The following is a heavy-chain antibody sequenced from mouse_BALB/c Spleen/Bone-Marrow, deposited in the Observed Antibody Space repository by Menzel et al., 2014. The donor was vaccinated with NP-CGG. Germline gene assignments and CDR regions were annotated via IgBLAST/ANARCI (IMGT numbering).Heavy chain of an antibody. CDR2: IRNKANGYTT. J-gene: IGHJ2*02. V-gene: IGHV7-3*02. Sequence: EVKLMESGGGLVQPGGSLRLSCATSGFTFTDYYMNWVRQPPGKALEWLGFIRNKANGYTTEYSASVKGRVTISRDNSQKNRKGKKNTLRAEDSATYYCARDKGRVFFDYWGQGTSLTVSS. CDR1: GFTFTDYY. CDR3: ARDKGRVFFDY.